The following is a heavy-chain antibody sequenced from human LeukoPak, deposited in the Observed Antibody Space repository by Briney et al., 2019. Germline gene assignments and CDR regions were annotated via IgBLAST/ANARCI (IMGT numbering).Heavy chain of an antibody. CDR3: ARHLGYCSSTSCYAPYFDY. D-gene: IGHD2-2*01. Sequence: SETLSLTCTVSGGSISSSSYYWGWIRQPPGKGLEWIGEINHSGSTNYNPSLKSRVTISVDTSKNQFSLKLSSVTAADTAVYYCARHLGYCSSTSCYAPYFDYWGQGTLVTVSS. CDR1: GGSISSSSYY. CDR2: INHSGST. J-gene: IGHJ4*02. V-gene: IGHV4-39*01.